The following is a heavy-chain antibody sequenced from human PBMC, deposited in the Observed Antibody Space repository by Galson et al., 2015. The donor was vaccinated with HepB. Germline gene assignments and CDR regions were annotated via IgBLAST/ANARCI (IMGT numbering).Heavy chain of an antibody. CDR3: ARFGYYDYVWGSYR. V-gene: IGHV4-4*02. CDR2: IYHSGST. J-gene: IGHJ4*02. D-gene: IGHD3-16*02. Sequence: ETLSLTCAVSGGSISSSNWWSWVRQPPGKGLEWIGEIYHSGSTNYNPSLKSRVTISVDKSKNQFSLKLSSVTAADTAVYYCARFGYYDYVWGSYRWGQGTLVTVSS. CDR1: GGSISSSNW.